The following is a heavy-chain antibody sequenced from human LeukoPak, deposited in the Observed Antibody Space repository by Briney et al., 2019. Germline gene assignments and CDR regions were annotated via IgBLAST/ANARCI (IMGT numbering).Heavy chain of an antibody. J-gene: IGHJ4*02. CDR2: TSGSGGNT. CDR3: AKEYSGYDFDY. CDR1: GFTLRSYD. Sequence: GGSLRLSCAASGFTLRSYDMSWVRQAPGRGLEWVAATSGSGGNTYYADSVKGRFTISRDNSKNTLYLQMNSLRAEDTAVYYCAKEYSGYDFDYWGQGTLVTVSS. V-gene: IGHV3-23*01. D-gene: IGHD5-12*01.